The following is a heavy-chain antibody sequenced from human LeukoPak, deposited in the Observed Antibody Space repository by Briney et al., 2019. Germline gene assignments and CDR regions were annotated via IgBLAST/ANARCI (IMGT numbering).Heavy chain of an antibody. CDR1: GYTFTSYG. CDR3: ARVRAAGPLFDY. CDR2: ISAYNGNT. J-gene: IGHJ4*02. V-gene: IGHV1-18*01. Sequence: GASVKVSCKASGYTFTSYGISWGRQAPGQGREGMEWISAYNGNTNYAQTLQGRVTMPTDTSTSTASMELRSLRSDDTTVYYCARVRAAGPLFDYWGQGTLVTVSS. D-gene: IGHD6-13*01.